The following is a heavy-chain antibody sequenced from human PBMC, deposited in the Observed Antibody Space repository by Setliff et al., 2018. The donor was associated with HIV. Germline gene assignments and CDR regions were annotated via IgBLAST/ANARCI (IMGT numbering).Heavy chain of an antibody. D-gene: IGHD3-10*01. J-gene: IGHJ4*02. CDR1: GYTFTSYG. CDR2: ISAYNGNT. Sequence: ASVKVSCKASGYTFTSYGISWVRQAPGRGLEWMGWISAYNGNTNYAQKLQGRVTMTTDTSTSTAYMELRSLRSDDTAVYYCARDPLKYYGSGSYYIPFDYWGQGTLVTVSS. CDR3: ARDPLKYYGSGSYYIPFDY. V-gene: IGHV1-18*01.